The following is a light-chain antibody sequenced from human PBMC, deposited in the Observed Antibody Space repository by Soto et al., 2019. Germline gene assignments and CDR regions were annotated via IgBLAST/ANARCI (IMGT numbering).Light chain of an antibody. CDR2: EGS. Sequence: QSALTQPASVSGSPGQSITISCTGTSSDVGSYNLVSWYQQHPGKAPKLMIFEGSKRPSGLSNRFSGSKSGNTASLTISGLQAEDEADDYCCSYASSSTPFGFGTGTKVTVL. V-gene: IGLV2-23*01. CDR1: SSDVGSYNL. CDR3: CSYASSSTPFG. J-gene: IGLJ1*01.